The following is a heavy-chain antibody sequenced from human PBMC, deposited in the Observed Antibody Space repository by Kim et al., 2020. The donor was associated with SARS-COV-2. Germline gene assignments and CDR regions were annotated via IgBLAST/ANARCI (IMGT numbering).Heavy chain of an antibody. Sequence: SGSVGSTYYADSVKGRFTISRDNSNNTLYLQINSLRADATAVYYFAKGSLSISLYVDYSGQGT. CDR3: AKGSLSISLYVDY. CDR2: SGSVGST. D-gene: IGHD2-21*01. J-gene: IGHJ4*02. V-gene: IGHV3-23*01.